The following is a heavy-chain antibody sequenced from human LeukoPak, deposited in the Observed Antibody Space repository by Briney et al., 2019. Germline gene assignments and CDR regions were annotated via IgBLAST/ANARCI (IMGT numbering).Heavy chain of an antibody. CDR3: VRPHYYDASLPPL. D-gene: IGHD3-16*01. V-gene: IGHV4-39*01. CDR2: VYYSGRT. CDR1: GGFISNSNYY. Sequence: PSETLSLTCTVSGGFISNSNYYWGWIRQTPGKGLDWVGSVYYSGRTYYNPSLNGRVTISMDTSKNQFSLRLSSVTAADTASFYCVRPHYYDASLPPLWGQGPQFIVSS. J-gene: IGHJ4*02.